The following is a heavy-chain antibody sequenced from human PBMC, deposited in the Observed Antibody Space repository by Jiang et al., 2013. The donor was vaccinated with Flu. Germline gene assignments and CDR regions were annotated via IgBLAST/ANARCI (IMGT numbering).Heavy chain of an antibody. Sequence: GAEVKKPGESLKISCKGSGYSFSSHWIAWVRQMPGKGLEWMGIIYPGDSDIRYSPSFQGQVTISADKSINTAYLQWSSLEAADTAMYYCARQLLEGHFDYWGQGTLVSVSS. D-gene: IGHD3-3*01. CDR2: IYPGDSDI. CDR3: ARQLLEGHFDY. V-gene: IGHV5-51*01. J-gene: IGHJ4*02. CDR1: GYSFSSHW.